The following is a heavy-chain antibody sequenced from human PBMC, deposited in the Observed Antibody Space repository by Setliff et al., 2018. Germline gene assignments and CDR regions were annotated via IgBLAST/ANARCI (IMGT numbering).Heavy chain of an antibody. D-gene: IGHD3-9*01. J-gene: IGHJ3*02. CDR1: GYTFTSYG. CDR3: ARAVTYYDILTGQHHYDAFDI. V-gene: IGHV1-18*01. Sequence: ASVKVSCKASGYTFTSYGISWVRQAPGQGLEWMGWISAYNGNTNYAQKLQGRVTMTTDTSTSTAYMELRSLRSDDTAVYYCARAVTYYDILTGQHHYDAFDIWGQGTMVT. CDR2: ISAYNGNT.